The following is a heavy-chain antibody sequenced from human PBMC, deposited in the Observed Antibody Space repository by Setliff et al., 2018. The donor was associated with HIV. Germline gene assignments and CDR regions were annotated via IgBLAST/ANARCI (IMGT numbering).Heavy chain of an antibody. Sequence: ASVKVSCKASGYTFTEYYIHWVRQAPGQGLEWMGWIYPNTGSTNYAQKCQGRVTMTRDTSISTAYMELSRLRSDDTAVYYCARLSGGYYYFDYWGQGTLVTVSS. CDR1: GYTFTEYY. CDR3: ARLSGGYYYFDY. D-gene: IGHD2-15*01. V-gene: IGHV1-2*02. CDR2: IYPNTGST. J-gene: IGHJ4*02.